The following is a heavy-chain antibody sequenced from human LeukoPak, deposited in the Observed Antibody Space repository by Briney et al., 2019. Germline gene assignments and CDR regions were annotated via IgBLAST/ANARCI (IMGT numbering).Heavy chain of an antibody. Sequence: PGGSLRLSCAASGFTSGFTFSSYWMTWVRQAPGKGLEWVSAVSHSGGTTYYADSVKGRFTISRDNSKNTLYLQMNSLRAEDTALYYCAKSQLRYCSGGSCFDAFDIWGQGTMVTVSS. V-gene: IGHV3-23*01. CDR3: AKSQLRYCSGGSCFDAFDI. J-gene: IGHJ3*02. D-gene: IGHD2-15*01. CDR2: VSHSGGTT. CDR1: GFTFSSYW.